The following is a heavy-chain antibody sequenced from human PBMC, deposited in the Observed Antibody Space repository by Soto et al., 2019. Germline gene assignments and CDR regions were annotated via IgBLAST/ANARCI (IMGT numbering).Heavy chain of an antibody. CDR2: IGGGGDST. D-gene: IGHD2-2*01. CDR1: GLTLRNYA. Sequence: DVQLLEPGGGLVQPGGSLRLSCAASGLTLRNYAMAWVRQAPGKGLEWVSTIGGGGDSTYYAESVKGRFTISRDNSKNTLYLQMRSLRAEVTAVYYCARGRMDLRTDCSRTSCWGWFDPCGQGRLVTVSA. V-gene: IGHV3-23*01. CDR3: ARGRMDLRTDCSRTSCWGWFDP. J-gene: IGHJ5*02.